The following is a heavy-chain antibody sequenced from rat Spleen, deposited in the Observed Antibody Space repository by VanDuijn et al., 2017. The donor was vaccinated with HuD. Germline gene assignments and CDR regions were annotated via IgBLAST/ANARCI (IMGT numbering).Heavy chain of an antibody. J-gene: IGHJ3*01. Sequence: QVQLKESGPDLVQPSQTLSLTCTVSGFSLTNYGVTWVRQPPEKGLEWLAAISSGESTYYKSVLKSRLRISRDTSKSQVFLKVNSLQTEDTAMYFCARSDYDATYYYRGWFAYWGQGTLVTVSS. CDR1: GFSLTNYG. V-gene: IGHV2S8*01. CDR3: ARSDYDATYYYRGWFAY. D-gene: IGHD1-12*02. CDR2: ISSGEST.